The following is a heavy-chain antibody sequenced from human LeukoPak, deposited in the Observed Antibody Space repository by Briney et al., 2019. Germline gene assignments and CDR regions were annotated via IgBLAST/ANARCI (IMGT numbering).Heavy chain of an antibody. CDR2: ISYDGSNK. Sequence: PGGSLSLSCAASGFIFSTFGMHWVRQAPGKGLEWVALISYDGSNKYYADSVKGRFTISRDNSKNTLYLHVTSVRAEDTAVYYCAKWLGYCTVISCYHFYYWRRGTLVTVSS. CDR1: GFIFSTFG. CDR3: AKWLGYCTVISCYHFYY. J-gene: IGHJ4*02. V-gene: IGHV3-30*18. D-gene: IGHD2-8*01.